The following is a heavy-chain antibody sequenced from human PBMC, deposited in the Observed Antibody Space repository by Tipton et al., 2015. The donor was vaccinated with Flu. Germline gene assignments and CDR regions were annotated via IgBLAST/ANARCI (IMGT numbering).Heavy chain of an antibody. V-gene: IGHV4-4*07. J-gene: IGHJ6*02. Sequence: TLSLTCTVSGGSISSYYWSWIRQPAGKGLEWIWRIYTSGSINYNPSLKSRVNMSVDTSKNQFSLKLSSVTAADTAVYYCAREGSSWYRHWYYGMDVWGQGTTVTVSS. D-gene: IGHD6-13*01. CDR3: AREGSSWYRHWYYGMDV. CDR2: IYTSGSI. CDR1: GGSISSYY.